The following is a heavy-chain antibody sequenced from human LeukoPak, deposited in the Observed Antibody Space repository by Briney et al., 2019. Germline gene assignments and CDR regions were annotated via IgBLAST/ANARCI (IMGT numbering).Heavy chain of an antibody. Sequence: GASVNLSCKSSGGTFTSYAISWVRQPPGQGLEWMGGIIPIFGTANYAQKYQGRVTITADESTSTAYMELSSLRSEDTAVYYCARVGRTAGGNHFDYWGQGTLVTVSS. D-gene: IGHD6-13*01. V-gene: IGHV1-69*13. CDR2: IIPIFGTA. CDR1: GGTFTSYA. CDR3: ARVGRTAGGNHFDY. J-gene: IGHJ4*02.